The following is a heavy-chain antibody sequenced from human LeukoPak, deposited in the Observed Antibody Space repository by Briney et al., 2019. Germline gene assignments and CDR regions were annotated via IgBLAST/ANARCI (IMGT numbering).Heavy chain of an antibody. Sequence: SVKVSCKASGGTFSNYAISWVRQAPGHGLEWMGTIIPMFGTTNYAQNFQGRVTITADKSTSTAYMELSSLRSEDTAVYYCARFTMVRDFDYWGQGTLVTVSS. CDR2: IIPMFGTT. D-gene: IGHD3-10*01. J-gene: IGHJ4*02. CDR1: GGTFSNYA. V-gene: IGHV1-69*06. CDR3: ARFTMVRDFDY.